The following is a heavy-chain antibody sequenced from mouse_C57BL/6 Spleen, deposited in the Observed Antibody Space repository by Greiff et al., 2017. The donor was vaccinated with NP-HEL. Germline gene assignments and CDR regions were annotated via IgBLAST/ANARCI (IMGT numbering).Heavy chain of an antibody. J-gene: IGHJ2*01. CDR2: IHPNSGST. V-gene: IGHV1-64*01. CDR1: GYTFTSYW. CDR3: ARSGAMITTYYFDY. Sequence: VQLQQPGAELVKPGASVKLSCKASGYTFTSYWMHWVKQRPGQGLEWIGMIHPNSGSTNYNEKFKSKATLTVDKSSSTAYMQLSSLTSEDSAVYYCARSGAMITTYYFDYWGQGTTLTVSS. D-gene: IGHD2-4*01.